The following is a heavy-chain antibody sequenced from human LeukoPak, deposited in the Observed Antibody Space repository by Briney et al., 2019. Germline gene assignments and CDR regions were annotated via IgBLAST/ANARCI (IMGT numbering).Heavy chain of an antibody. Sequence: SVKVSCKASGGTFSSYAISWVRQAPGQGLEWMGGIIPIFGTANYAQKFQGRVTITTDESTSTAYMELSSLRSEDTAVYYCARGDLRVISYYYYMDVWGKGTTVTVSS. CDR3: ARGDLRVISYYYYMDV. CDR2: IIPIFGTA. V-gene: IGHV1-69*05. D-gene: IGHD3-10*01. CDR1: GGTFSSYA. J-gene: IGHJ6*03.